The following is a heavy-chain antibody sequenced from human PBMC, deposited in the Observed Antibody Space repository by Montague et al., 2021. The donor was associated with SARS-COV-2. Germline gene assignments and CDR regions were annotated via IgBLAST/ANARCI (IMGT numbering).Heavy chain of an antibody. CDR1: GGSNSGYY. J-gene: IGHJ6*02. Sequence: SETLSLTCTVSGGSNSGYYWSWIRQPPGKGLEWIGYIYYSGSTKYNPFLESRVTVSVDRSKSQVSLKLSSVTAADTAVYYCARLLRSCTNGVCRTYYYYAMDVWGQGTTVTVSS. CDR3: ARLLRSCTNGVCRTYYYYAMDV. V-gene: IGHV4-59*01. D-gene: IGHD2-8*01. CDR2: IYYSGST.